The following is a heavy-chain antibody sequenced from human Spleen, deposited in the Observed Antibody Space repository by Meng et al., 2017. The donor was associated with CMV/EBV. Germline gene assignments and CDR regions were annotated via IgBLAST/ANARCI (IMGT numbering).Heavy chain of an antibody. J-gene: IGHJ4*02. D-gene: IGHD2-8*01. CDR1: GFTFHNHA. CDR3: ARDWSSNGPYYFDS. V-gene: IGHV3-23*03. Sequence: SGFTFHNHAMNWVRQAPGKGLKWVSVIYSDGSDIYYADSVKGRFIMSRDNSKNTLYLEMRSLRADDTAVYYCARDWSSNGPYYFDSWGQGTLVTVSS. CDR2: IYSDGSDI.